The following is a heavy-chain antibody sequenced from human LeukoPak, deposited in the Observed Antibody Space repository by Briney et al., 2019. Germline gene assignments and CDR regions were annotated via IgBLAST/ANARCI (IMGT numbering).Heavy chain of an antibody. CDR3: ASISGLMVYATHAFDI. Sequence: GGSLRLSCAASGFTFSSYAMSWVRQAPGKGLEWVSAISGSGGSTYYADSVKGRFTISRDNSKNTLYLQMNSLRAEDTAVYYCASISGLMVYATHAFDIWGQGTMVAVSS. V-gene: IGHV3-23*01. CDR1: GFTFSSYA. D-gene: IGHD2-8*01. J-gene: IGHJ3*02. CDR2: ISGSGGST.